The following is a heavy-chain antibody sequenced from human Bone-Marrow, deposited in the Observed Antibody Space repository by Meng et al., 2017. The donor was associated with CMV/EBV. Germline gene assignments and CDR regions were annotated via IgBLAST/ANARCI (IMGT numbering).Heavy chain of an antibody. D-gene: IGHD3-3*01. V-gene: IGHV1-2*02. CDR3: ARAYYDFWSGPPPNY. J-gene: IGHJ4*02. Sequence: ASVKVSCKASGYTFTGYYMHWVRQAPGQGLEWMGWINPNSGGTNYAQKFQGRVTMTRDTSISTAYMELSRLRSDDTAVYYCARAYYDFWSGPPPNYWGQGTRVTGYS. CDR2: INPNSGGT. CDR1: GYTFTGYY.